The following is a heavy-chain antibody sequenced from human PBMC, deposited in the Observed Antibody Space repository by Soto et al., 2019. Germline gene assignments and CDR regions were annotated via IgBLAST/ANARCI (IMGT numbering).Heavy chain of an antibody. CDR1: GFTLSSNA. CDR2: ISYDGSNK. Sequence: PGGSLRLYCAAPGFTLSSNAAHWVRQAPGKGLEWVAVISYDGSNKYYADSVKGRFTISRDNSKNTLYLQMNSLRPEDTAVYYCARVQAAGHYYYYYGMDVWGQGTTVTVSS. J-gene: IGHJ6*02. V-gene: IGHV3-30-3*01. CDR3: ARVQAAGHYYYYYGMDV. D-gene: IGHD6-13*01.